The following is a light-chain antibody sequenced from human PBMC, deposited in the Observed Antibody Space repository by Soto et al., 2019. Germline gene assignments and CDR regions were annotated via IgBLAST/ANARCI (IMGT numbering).Light chain of an antibody. J-gene: IGLJ3*02. Sequence: QSALTQPASVSGSPGQSITISCTGSSTDVGAYNYVSWYQQYPGQAPNLLIYEVSRRPSGVPDRFSGSKSGNTASLTISGLQAEDEADYYCCSYAGSYTLWVFGGGTKVTVL. V-gene: IGLV2-14*01. CDR2: EVS. CDR3: CSYAGSYTLWV. CDR1: STDVGAYNY.